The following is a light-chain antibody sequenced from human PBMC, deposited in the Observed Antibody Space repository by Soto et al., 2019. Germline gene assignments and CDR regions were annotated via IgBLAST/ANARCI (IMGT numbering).Light chain of an antibody. CDR2: EVS. J-gene: IGLJ1*01. Sequence: QSALTQPASVSGSPGQSITISCTGSSSDVGGYNYVSWYQQHPGKAPKLMIYEVSYRPSGVSNRFSASKSGNTASLTISGRQAEDEADYYCILYTSSDTGGFGSGTKVTVL. CDR3: ILYTSSDTGG. V-gene: IGLV2-14*01. CDR1: SSDVGGYNY.